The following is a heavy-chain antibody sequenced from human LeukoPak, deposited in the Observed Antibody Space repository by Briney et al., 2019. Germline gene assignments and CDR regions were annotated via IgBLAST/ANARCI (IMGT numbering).Heavy chain of an antibody. D-gene: IGHD3-22*01. Sequence: GASVKVSCKASGDNFNSYTFSWVRQAPGEGLEWVGGIIPIFHTADYVEKFQDRLNITDDASTNTVYMELSSLRFEDTATYYCARGPVQYGGYSNVRRLISQFFDSWGQGTRVIVSS. J-gene: IGHJ4*02. CDR2: IIPIFHTA. CDR1: GDNFNSYT. V-gene: IGHV1-69*13. CDR3: ARGPVQYGGYSNVRRLISQFFDS.